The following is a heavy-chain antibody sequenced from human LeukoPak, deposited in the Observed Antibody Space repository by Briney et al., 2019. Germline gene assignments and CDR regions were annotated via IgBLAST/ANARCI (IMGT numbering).Heavy chain of an antibody. CDR2: INTDGSST. D-gene: IGHD1-26*01. J-gene: IGHJ4*02. CDR1: GFTFSDYY. CDR3: AMGSPDEPLDY. Sequence: PGGSLRLSCAASGFTFSDYYMSWIRQAPGKGLVWVSRINTDGSSTSYADSVKGRFTISRDNAKNTLYLQMNSLRAEDTAVYYCAMGSPDEPLDYWGQGTLVTVSS. V-gene: IGHV3-74*01.